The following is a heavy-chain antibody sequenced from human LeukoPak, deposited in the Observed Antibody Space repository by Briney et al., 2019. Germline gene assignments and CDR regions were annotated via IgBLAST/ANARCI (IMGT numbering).Heavy chain of an antibody. D-gene: IGHD6-13*01. CDR1: GFTVSDIY. Sequence: GGSLRLSCAASGFTVSDIYMNWVRQAPGKGLEWVSVIYIGVTTYYAESVKGRFTISRDNLKNTLYLQLNSLRVEDTAVYYCARGARGAAGRFDSWGQGTLVTVSS. CDR3: ARGARGAAGRFDS. CDR2: IYIGVTT. J-gene: IGHJ4*02. V-gene: IGHV3-66*01.